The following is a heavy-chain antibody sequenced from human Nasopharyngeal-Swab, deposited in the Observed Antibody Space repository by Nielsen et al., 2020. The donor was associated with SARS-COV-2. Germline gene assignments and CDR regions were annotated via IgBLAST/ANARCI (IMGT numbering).Heavy chain of an antibody. V-gene: IGHV3-9*01. CDR3: AKDMAPCSDYSSGCVWYCYGMDV. Sequence: SLKISCAASGFTFDDYAMHWVRQAPGKGLEWVSGISWNSGSIGYADSVKGRFTISRDNAKNSLYLQMNSLRAEDTALYYCAKDMAPCSDYSSGCVWYCYGMDVWGQGTTVTVSS. D-gene: IGHD6-19*01. CDR1: GFTFDDYA. J-gene: IGHJ6*02. CDR2: ISWNSGSI.